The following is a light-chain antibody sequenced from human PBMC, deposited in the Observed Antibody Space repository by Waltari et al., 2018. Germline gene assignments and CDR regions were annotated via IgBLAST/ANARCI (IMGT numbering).Light chain of an antibody. V-gene: IGKV1-12*01. CDR1: QGISSR. Sequence: DIQMTQSPSSVSASVSGRVTLTCRASQGISSRLAWYQQKPGKAPKLLIYDASSLHSGVPSRFSGSGSGTDFTLTIRSLQPEDFATYYCQQVNSFPRTFGQGTKVEVK. J-gene: IGKJ1*01. CDR3: QQVNSFPRT. CDR2: DAS.